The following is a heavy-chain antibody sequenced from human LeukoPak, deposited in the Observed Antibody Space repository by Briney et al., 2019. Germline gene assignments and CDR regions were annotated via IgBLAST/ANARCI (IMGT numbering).Heavy chain of an antibody. D-gene: IGHD3-16*01. Sequence: KTSETLSLTCTVSDGSIRSYYWSWIRQSPGKGLEWIGYIYYTGSTDYNPSLKSRVTISIDTSKNQFSLKLSSVTAADTAVYYCAREVGGSYYGYWAQGTLVTVSS. CDR3: AREVGGSYYGY. CDR1: DGSIRSYY. V-gene: IGHV4-59*01. J-gene: IGHJ4*02. CDR2: IYYTGST.